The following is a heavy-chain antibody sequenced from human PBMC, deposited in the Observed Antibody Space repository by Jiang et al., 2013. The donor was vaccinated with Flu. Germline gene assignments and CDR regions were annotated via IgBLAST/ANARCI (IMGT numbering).Heavy chain of an antibody. D-gene: IGHD6-13*01. V-gene: IGHV4-39*01. CDR1: GDSISRSNFY. CDR3: TRRRSGSSQRDY. Sequence: GLVKPSETLSLTCTVSGDSISRSNFYWGWIRQPPGKGLEWIGNIYYTGSTNYNPSLESRVTISIDTSKTQFSLKLTSVTAADTAVYYCTRRRSGSSQRDYWGPGTLATVST. CDR2: IYYTGST. J-gene: IGHJ4*02.